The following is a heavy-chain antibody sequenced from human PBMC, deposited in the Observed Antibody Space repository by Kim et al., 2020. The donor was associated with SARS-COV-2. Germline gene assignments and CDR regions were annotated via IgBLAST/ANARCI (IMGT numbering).Heavy chain of an antibody. J-gene: IGHJ4*02. Sequence: GSDKYYVDSVKGRFTIARDNAKNSVYLQMNSLRGEDTAVYYCARDLRSIDYWGQGTLVTVSS. CDR2: GSDK. CDR3: ARDLRSIDY. V-gene: IGHV3-7*01.